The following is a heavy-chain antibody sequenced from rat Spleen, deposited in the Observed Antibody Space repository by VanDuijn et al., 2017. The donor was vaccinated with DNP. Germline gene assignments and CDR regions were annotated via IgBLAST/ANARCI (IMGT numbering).Heavy chain of an antibody. CDR1: GYSITSNY. CDR3: ARWNRYFDY. Sequence: EVQLQESGSGLVKPSQSLSLTCSVTGYSITSNYWGWIRKFPGNKMEYIGHISYSGNTNYNPSLKSRLSITRDTSKNHFLLHLNSVTTEDTATYYCARWNRYFDYWSQGIMVTVSS. V-gene: IGHV3-1*01. J-gene: IGHJ2*01. D-gene: IGHD1-5*01. CDR2: ISYSGNT.